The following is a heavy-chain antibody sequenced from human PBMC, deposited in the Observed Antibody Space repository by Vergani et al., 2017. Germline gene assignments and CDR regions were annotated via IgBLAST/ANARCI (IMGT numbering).Heavy chain of an antibody. Sequence: QVQLVQSGAELKKPGASVSVSCKGSSHTFQTYGISWVRQAPGKGLEWMAWIRPYTGHTIYAQKFQDRVTMTADTSTNTAYMELRSLRSDDTAVYFCARVAPSNSEVTPTAFDVWGQGTKGTVSS. V-gene: IGHV1-18*01. J-gene: IGHJ3*01. CDR2: IRPYTGHT. CDR3: ARVAPSNSEVTPTAFDV. D-gene: IGHD1-1*01. CDR1: SHTFQTYG.